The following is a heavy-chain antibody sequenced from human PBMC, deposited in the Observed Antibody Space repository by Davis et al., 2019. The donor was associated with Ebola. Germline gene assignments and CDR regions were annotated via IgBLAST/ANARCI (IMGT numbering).Heavy chain of an antibody. CDR3: ASYGNFDY. D-gene: IGHD1-14*01. Sequence: GESLKISCAASGFTFSSYGMHWVRQAPGKGLEWVAVISYDGSNKYYADSVKGRFTISRDNSKNTLYLQMNSLRAEDTGVYYCASYGNFDYWGQGTLVTVSS. J-gene: IGHJ4*02. CDR2: ISYDGSNK. CDR1: GFTFSSYG. V-gene: IGHV3-30*03.